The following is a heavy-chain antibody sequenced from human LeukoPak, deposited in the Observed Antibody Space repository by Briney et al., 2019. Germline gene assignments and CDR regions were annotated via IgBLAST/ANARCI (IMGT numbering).Heavy chain of an antibody. CDR2: ISSSGTTM. Sequence: PGGSLRLSCAASGFTFSSYEMSWVRQAPGKGLEWVAFISSSGTTMYYADSVKGRLTISRDNAKNSLYLQMNSLRAEDTAVYYCAREAKVEAHWGQGTMVTVSS. CDR1: GFTFSSYE. D-gene: IGHD1-26*01. J-gene: IGHJ3*01. V-gene: IGHV3-48*03. CDR3: AREAKVEAH.